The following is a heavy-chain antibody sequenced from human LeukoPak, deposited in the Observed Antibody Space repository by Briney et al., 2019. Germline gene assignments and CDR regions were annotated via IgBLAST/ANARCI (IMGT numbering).Heavy chain of an antibody. Sequence: SETLSLTCAVYGETLSGYYWSWIRQPPGKGLEWIGEINHSGDTNYNPSLKSRVTISIDTSKNQFSLKLSSVTAADTAVYYCAREGGVSSSGYYYDYWGQGTLVTVSS. J-gene: IGHJ4*02. CDR2: INHSGDT. CDR1: GETLSGYY. D-gene: IGHD3-22*01. CDR3: AREGGVSSSGYYYDY. V-gene: IGHV4-34*01.